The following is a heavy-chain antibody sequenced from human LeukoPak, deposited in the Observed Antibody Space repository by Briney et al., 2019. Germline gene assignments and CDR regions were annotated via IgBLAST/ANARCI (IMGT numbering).Heavy chain of an antibody. V-gene: IGHV3-21*01. J-gene: IGHJ4*02. Sequence: PGGSLRLSCAASGFTFSSYWMSWVRQAPGKGLEWVSSISSSSSYIYYADSVKGRFTISRDNAKNSLYLQMNSLRAEDTAVYYCARGYCSSTSCYGVRDYWGQGTLVTVSS. CDR1: GFTFSSYW. CDR3: ARGYCSSTSCYGVRDY. CDR2: ISSSSSYI. D-gene: IGHD2-2*01.